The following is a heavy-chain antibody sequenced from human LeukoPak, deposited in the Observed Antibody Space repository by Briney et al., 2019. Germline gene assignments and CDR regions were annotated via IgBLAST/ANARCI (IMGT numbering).Heavy chain of an antibody. CDR1: GFTFSSYG. Sequence: GGSLRLSCAASGFTFSSYGMTWVRQAPGKGLEWVSYISSSSSTIYYADSVKGRFTISRDNAKNSLYLQMNSLRAEDTAVYYCARDRRPDAFDVWGQGTMVTVSS. CDR3: ARDRRPDAFDV. J-gene: IGHJ3*01. CDR2: ISSSSSTI. V-gene: IGHV3-48*01.